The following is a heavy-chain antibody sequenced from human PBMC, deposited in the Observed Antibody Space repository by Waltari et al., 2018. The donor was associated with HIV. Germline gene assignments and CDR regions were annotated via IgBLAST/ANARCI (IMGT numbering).Heavy chain of an antibody. J-gene: IGHJ4*02. Sequence: QVQLVQSGAGVKKPGASVKVSCKASGYTFTNFAIHWVRQAPGQRLECMGWINVGNGNTKYSQKFQGRVTITRDTSASTAYMELSRLRSEDTAVYYCARGFTTTVTTFDYWGQGTLVTVSS. V-gene: IGHV1-3*01. CDR2: INVGNGNT. CDR1: GYTFTNFA. D-gene: IGHD4-17*01. CDR3: ARGFTTTVTTFDY.